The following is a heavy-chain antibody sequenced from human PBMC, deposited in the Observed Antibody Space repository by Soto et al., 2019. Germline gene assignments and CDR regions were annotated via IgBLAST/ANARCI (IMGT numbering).Heavy chain of an antibody. CDR3: AKGGSTWSADY. CDR2: ITTGGSTM. Sequence: GESLRLSCAASGCTFSGYTMNWVRQAPGKGLEWVSYITTGGSTMSYADSVRGRFTISRDNAKTLLYLHMNSLRAEDTAVYYCAKGGSTWSADYWGQGTLVTVSS. V-gene: IGHV3-48*01. D-gene: IGHD6-13*01. CDR1: GCTFSGYT. J-gene: IGHJ4*02.